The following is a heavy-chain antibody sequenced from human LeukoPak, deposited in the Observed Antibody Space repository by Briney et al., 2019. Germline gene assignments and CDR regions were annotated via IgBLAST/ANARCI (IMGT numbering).Heavy chain of an antibody. CDR3: ARHYGVPFGDAFDI. CDR2: IKQDGSEK. Sequence: GGSLRLSCAASGFTFSSYWMSWVRQAPGKGLEWVANIKQDGSEKYYVDSVKGRFTISRDNAKNSLYLQMNSLRAEDTAVYYCARHYGVPFGDAFDIWGQGTMVTVSS. D-gene: IGHD4-17*01. V-gene: IGHV3-7*01. CDR1: GFTFSSYW. J-gene: IGHJ3*02.